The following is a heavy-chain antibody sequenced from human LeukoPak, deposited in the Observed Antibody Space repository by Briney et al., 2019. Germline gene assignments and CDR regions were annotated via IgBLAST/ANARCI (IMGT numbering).Heavy chain of an antibody. Sequence: ETLSLTCAVYGGSFSGYYWSWIRQPPGKGLEWIGEINHSGSTNYNPSLKSRVTISVDTSKNQFSLRLSSVTAADTAVYYCARSLYGVPRYYYYYGMDVWGQGTTVTVSS. CDR3: ARSLYGVPRYYYYYGMDV. J-gene: IGHJ6*02. CDR1: GGSFSGYY. CDR2: INHSGST. V-gene: IGHV4-34*01. D-gene: IGHD2-2*02.